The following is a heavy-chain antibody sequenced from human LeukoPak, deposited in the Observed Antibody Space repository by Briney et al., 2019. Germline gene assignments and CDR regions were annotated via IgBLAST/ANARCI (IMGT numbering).Heavy chain of an antibody. CDR1: GGSFSGYY. V-gene: IGHV4-34*01. CDR2: INHSGST. D-gene: IGHD3-22*01. J-gene: IGHJ4*02. CDR3: ARRPPTYYYDSSGYQSKPFDY. Sequence: SETLPLTCAVYGGSFSGYYWSWIRQPPGKGLEWIGEINHSGSTNYNPSLKSRVTISVDTSKNQFSLKLSSVTAADTAVYYCARRPPTYYYDSSGYQSKPFDYWGQGTLVTVSS.